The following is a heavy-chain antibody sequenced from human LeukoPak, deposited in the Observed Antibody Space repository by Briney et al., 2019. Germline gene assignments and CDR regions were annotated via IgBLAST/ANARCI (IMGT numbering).Heavy chain of an antibody. J-gene: IGHJ4*02. CDR1: GFTFSSYA. Sequence: GGSLRLSCEVSGFTFSSYAMHWVRQAPGKGLEWVTVISYHARDQFYADSVKGRFTVSRDNSKNTLYLQMNSLRAEDSAVYYCAAQPCSGGVCYLDYWGQGTLVTVSS. V-gene: IGHV3-30*04. CDR3: AAQPCSGGVCYLDY. D-gene: IGHD2-8*02. CDR2: ISYHARDQ.